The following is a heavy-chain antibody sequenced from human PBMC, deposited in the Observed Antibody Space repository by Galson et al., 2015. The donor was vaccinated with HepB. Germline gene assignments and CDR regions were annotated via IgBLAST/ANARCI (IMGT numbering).Heavy chain of an antibody. CDR1: GFTFTIYG. Sequence: SLRLSCAVSGFTFTIYGIHWVRQAPGKGLEWVAFISNDGTNEFYADSVKGRFSISTDTSKNTVYVQINSLRPEDTAVYFCALSARFTPNEIDVWGQGTLVTVSS. J-gene: IGHJ4*02. CDR3: ALSARFTPNEIDV. CDR2: ISNDGTNE. D-gene: IGHD1-1*01. V-gene: IGHV3-30*03.